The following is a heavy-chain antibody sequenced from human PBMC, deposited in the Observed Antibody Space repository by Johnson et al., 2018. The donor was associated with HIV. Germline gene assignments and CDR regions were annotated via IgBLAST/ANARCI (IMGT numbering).Heavy chain of an antibody. D-gene: IGHD5-18*01. CDR1: GFTFSSYW. Sequence: EVQLVESGGGLVQPGGSLRLSCAASGFTFSSYWMSWVRQAPGKGLEWVAGIKYDGSGKFCVDSVKGRFTISRDNAKDSLFLQMNSLRAEDTALYYCAKGQGYSYDLSSPFDIWGQGTMVTVSS. V-gene: IGHV3-7*03. CDR3: AKGQGYSYDLSSPFDI. J-gene: IGHJ3*02. CDR2: IKYDGSGK.